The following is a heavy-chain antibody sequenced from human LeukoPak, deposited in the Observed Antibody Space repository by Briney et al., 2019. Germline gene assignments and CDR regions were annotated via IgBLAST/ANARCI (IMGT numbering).Heavy chain of an antibody. V-gene: IGHV4-39*01. CDR3: ARQADTAMDY. J-gene: IGHJ4*02. CDR2: IYYSGST. D-gene: IGHD5-18*01. CDR1: GGSISSSSYY. Sequence: SETLSLTCTVSGGSISSSSYYWGWIRQPPGKGLEWIGSIYYSGSTNYNPSLKSRVTISVDTSKNQFSLKLSSVTAADTAVYYCARQADTAMDYWGQGTLVTVSS.